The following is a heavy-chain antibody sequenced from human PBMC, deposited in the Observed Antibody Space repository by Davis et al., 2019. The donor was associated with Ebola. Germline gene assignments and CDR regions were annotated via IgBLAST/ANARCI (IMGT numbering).Heavy chain of an antibody. D-gene: IGHD2-15*01. CDR1: GGSFSGYY. J-gene: IGHJ4*02. CDR2: INHLGST. CDR3: AKIAGTFEF. V-gene: IGHV4-34*01. Sequence: MPSETLSLTCAVYGGSFSGYYWSWIRQSPEKGLEWIAEINHLGSTNYNPSLESRVTISVDTSKNHFSLRLSSVTAADTAVYYCAKIAGTFEFWGQGTLVTVSS.